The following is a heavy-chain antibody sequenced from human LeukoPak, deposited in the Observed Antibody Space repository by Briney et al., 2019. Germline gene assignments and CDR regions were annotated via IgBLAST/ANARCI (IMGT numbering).Heavy chain of an antibody. J-gene: IGHJ5*02. CDR2: IYTSGST. CDR3: ARDGQRGWFDP. V-gene: IGHV4-61*02. D-gene: IGHD3-10*01. Sequence: SQTLSLTCTVSGGSISSGTYYWSWIRQPAGKGLEWIGRIYTSGSTNYNPSLKSRVTISVDTSKNQFSLKLSSVTAADTAVYYCARDGQRGWFDPWGQGTLVTVSS. CDR1: GGSISSGTYY.